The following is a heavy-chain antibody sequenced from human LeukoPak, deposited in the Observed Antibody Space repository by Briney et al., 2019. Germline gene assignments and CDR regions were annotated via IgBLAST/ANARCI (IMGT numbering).Heavy chain of an antibody. CDR1: GFSFGGYE. Sequence: GGSLRLSCAASGFSFGGYEMNWVRQAPGKGLEWLSSISISGSIVYYADSVKGRFTISRDNAKNSVYLQMNSLRAEDTAVYYCARGHNLVIPTRINFDYWGQGTLVTVSS. D-gene: IGHD2-2*01. CDR3: ARGHNLVIPTRINFDY. CDR2: ISISGSIV. J-gene: IGHJ4*02. V-gene: IGHV3-48*03.